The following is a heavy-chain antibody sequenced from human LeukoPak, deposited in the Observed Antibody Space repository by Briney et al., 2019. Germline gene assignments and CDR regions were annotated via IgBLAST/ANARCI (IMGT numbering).Heavy chain of an antibody. CDR1: GFTFSSYE. J-gene: IGHJ4*02. D-gene: IGHD2-21*02. Sequence: PGGSLRLSCAASGFTFSSYEMNWVRQAPGKGLEWVSYISSSGSTIYYADSVKGRFTISRDNAKNSLYLQMNSLRAEDTAVYYCAKVAWGDPHDYWGQGTLVTVSS. V-gene: IGHV3-48*03. CDR2: ISSSGSTI. CDR3: AKVAWGDPHDY.